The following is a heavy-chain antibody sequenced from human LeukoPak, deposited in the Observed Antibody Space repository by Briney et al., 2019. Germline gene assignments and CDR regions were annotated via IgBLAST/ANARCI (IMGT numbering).Heavy chain of an antibody. CDR3: ARDRDWSFDY. CDR2: IRGSSNAM. CDR1: GFSFSEHS. D-gene: IGHD3-9*01. J-gene: IGHJ4*02. V-gene: IGHV3-48*04. Sequence: GGSLRLSCAASGFSFSEHSMNWVRQAPGKGLEWVSNIRGSSNAMNYADSVKGRFTISRDNAKNSLYLEISSLRAEDTAVYYCARDRDWSFDYWGLGTLVSVSS.